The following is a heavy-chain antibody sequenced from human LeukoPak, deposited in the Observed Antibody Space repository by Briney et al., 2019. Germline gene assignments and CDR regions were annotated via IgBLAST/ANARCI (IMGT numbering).Heavy chain of an antibody. J-gene: IGHJ4*02. Sequence: GGSLRLSCAASGFTFSNSGMSWVRQAPGKGLEWVSAISTDAGETHYADSVKGRFTISRDNSKNTVSLQMSSLRGGDTALYYCAKGSGNGYGSGPFDYWGQGTLVTVSS. CDR2: ISTDAGET. CDR1: GFTFSNSG. D-gene: IGHD3-10*01. CDR3: AKGSGNGYGSGPFDY. V-gene: IGHV3-23*01.